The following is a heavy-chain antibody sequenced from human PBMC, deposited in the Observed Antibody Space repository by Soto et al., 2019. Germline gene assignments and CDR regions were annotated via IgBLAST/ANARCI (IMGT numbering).Heavy chain of an antibody. CDR2: ISPFFGTA. V-gene: IGHV1-69*01. D-gene: IGHD5-12*01. CDR3: ALSGLRDVDKSKNNYGMDD. J-gene: IGHJ6*02. CDR1: GGTFNSYA. Sequence: QVQLVQSGAEVKKPGSSVKVSCKASGGTFNSYAISWVRQAAGQGLEWMGGISPFFGTANYAQNFQGRDAIPADESTSAAYMQLRHLRSEDTAVYYCALSGLRDVDKSKNNYGMDDWGQWTRVTVPS.